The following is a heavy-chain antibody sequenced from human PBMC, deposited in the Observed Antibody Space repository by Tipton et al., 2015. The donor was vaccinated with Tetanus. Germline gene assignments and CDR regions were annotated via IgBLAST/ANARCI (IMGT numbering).Heavy chain of an antibody. D-gene: IGHD6-6*01. CDR1: GFTLSNLW. J-gene: IGHJ4*02. CDR3: AKSEARLGTSSSLD. Sequence: SLRLSCAASGFTLSNLWMRWVRQAPGKGLEWVSAISGGGVSTYYADSVKGRFTISRDNSKNTLYLQMNSLRADDTAVYFCAKSEARLGTSSSLDWGQGTLVTVSS. V-gene: IGHV3-23*01. CDR2: ISGGGVST.